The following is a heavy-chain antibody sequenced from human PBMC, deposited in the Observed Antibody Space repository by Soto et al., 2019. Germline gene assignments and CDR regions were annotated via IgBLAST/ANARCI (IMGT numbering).Heavy chain of an antibody. CDR1: GLPFSASG. V-gene: IGHV3-33*01. Sequence: QVQLVESGGGVVQPGGSLRHSCAASGLPFSASGIHWVRQAPGMGLDWGAMIWADGSKNYYADSVTGGFTISRDNSKSTVSLQMGSLSAEDTGVYYCAGDKGTTCLDHWVQGVLVTVSS. CDR3: AGDKGTTCLDH. D-gene: IGHD1-26*01. J-gene: IGHJ4*02. CDR2: IWADGSKN.